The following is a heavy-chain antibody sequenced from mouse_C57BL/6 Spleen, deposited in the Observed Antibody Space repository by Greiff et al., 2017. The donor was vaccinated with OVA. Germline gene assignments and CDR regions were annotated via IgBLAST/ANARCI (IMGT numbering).Heavy chain of an antibody. D-gene: IGHD4-1*02. CDR1: GFTFSDYY. V-gene: IGHV5-16*01. Sequence: EVQLVESEGGLVQPGSSMKLSCTASGFTFSDYYMAWVRQVPEKGLEWVANINYDGSSTYYLDSLKSRFIISRDNAKNILYLQMSSLKSEDTATYYCAREGDSTGTLYFDYWGQGTTLTVSS. CDR3: AREGDSTGTLYFDY. CDR2: INYDGSST. J-gene: IGHJ2*01.